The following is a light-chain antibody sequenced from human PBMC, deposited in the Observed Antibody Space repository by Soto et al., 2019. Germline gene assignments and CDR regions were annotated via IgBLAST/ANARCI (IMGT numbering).Light chain of an antibody. Sequence: QSALTQPASVSGSPGQSITISCTGTSSDVWSYNLVSWYQQHPGKAPKLLIYEVNKRPSGVSNRFSGSKSGNTASLTISGLQDDDEADYYCCSYADAIYLFGTGSKLTVL. CDR3: CSYADAIYL. CDR2: EVN. CDR1: SSDVWSYNL. J-gene: IGLJ1*01. V-gene: IGLV2-23*02.